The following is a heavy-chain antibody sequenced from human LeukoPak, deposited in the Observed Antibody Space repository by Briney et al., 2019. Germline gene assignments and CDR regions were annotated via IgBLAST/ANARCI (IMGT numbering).Heavy chain of an antibody. V-gene: IGHV3-30*02. Sequence: PAGSLRLSCAASGFAFSSYGMHWVRQAPGKGLEWVAFIRYDGSNKYYADSVKGRFTISRDNSKNTLYLQMNSLRAEHTAVYYCAKDPRTYYDFWSGYHRWYSDYWGQGTLVTVSS. CDR2: IRYDGSNK. CDR1: GFAFSSYG. J-gene: IGHJ4*02. CDR3: AKDPRTYYDFWSGYHRWYSDY. D-gene: IGHD3-3*01.